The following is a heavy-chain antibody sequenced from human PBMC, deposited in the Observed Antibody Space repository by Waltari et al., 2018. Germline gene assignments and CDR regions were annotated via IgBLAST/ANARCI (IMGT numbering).Heavy chain of an antibody. Sequence: EVQLVESGGDLIQPGGSLRLYCAASGFTVHSNYLNCVRQSPGKGLEWVSVVYVTGNTDYADSVKGRFTTSRDNSKNTVYLQMDSLIVEDTAMYYCARRLVVAGTLDVFDLWGQGTRVIVSS. J-gene: IGHJ3*01. CDR3: ARRLVVAGTLDVFDL. CDR2: VYVTGNT. V-gene: IGHV3-53*03. D-gene: IGHD2-15*01. CDR1: GFTVHSNY.